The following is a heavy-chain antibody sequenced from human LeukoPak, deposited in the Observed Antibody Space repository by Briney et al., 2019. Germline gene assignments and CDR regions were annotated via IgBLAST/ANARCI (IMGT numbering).Heavy chain of an antibody. J-gene: IGHJ4*02. CDR3: ARHEYSGRQFDY. CDR2: IYYSGST. Sequence: SETLSLTCTVSGGSISSSSYYWGWIRRPPGKGLEWIGSIYYSGSTYYNPSLKSRVTISVDTSKNQFSLKLSSVTAADTAVYYCARHEYSGRQFDYWGQGTLVTVSS. V-gene: IGHV4-39*01. CDR1: GGSISSSSYY. D-gene: IGHD3-10*01.